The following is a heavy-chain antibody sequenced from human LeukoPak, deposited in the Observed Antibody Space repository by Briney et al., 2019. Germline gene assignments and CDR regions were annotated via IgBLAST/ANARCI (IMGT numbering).Heavy chain of an antibody. Sequence: PSETLSLTCTVSGGSISVYYWTWIRQPPGKGLEWIGSIHYSGSATYNPSLRSRVIISVDTSRNQFSLWLTSVTAADTAVYYCARADDPIFGVVVIDFWGQGTLVTVSS. CDR3: ARADDPIFGVVVIDF. CDR2: IHYSGSA. J-gene: IGHJ4*02. V-gene: IGHV4-59*01. CDR1: GGSISVYY. D-gene: IGHD3-3*01.